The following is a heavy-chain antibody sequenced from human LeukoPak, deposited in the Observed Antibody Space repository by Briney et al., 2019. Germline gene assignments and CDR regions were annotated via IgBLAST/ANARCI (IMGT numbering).Heavy chain of an antibody. Sequence: GGSLRLSRTASGFTFGDYAMSWVRQAPGKGLEWVGFIRSKAYGGTTEYAASVKGRFTISRDDSKSIAYLQMNSLKTEDTAVYYCTRDLGNYDFWSEPPKRLDYWGQGTLVTVSS. D-gene: IGHD3-3*01. CDR3: TRDLGNYDFWSEPPKRLDY. V-gene: IGHV3-49*04. CDR2: IRSKAYGGTT. CDR1: GFTFGDYA. J-gene: IGHJ4*02.